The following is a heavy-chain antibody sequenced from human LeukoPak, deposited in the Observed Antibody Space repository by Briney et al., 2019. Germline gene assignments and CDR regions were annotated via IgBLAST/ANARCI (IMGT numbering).Heavy chain of an antibody. CDR3: ARAPIWSGYCFDY. D-gene: IGHD3-3*01. Sequence: PGGSLRLSCAASGFTFSSYWMHWVRQALGKGLVWVSRINSDGSSTSYADSVKGRFTISRDNAKNTLYLQMNSLRAEDTAVYYCARAPIWSGYCFDYWGQGTLVTVSS. J-gene: IGHJ4*02. V-gene: IGHV3-74*01. CDR2: INSDGSST. CDR1: GFTFSSYW.